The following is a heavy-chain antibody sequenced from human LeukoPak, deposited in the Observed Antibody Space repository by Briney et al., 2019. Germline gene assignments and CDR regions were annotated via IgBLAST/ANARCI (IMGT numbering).Heavy chain of an antibody. D-gene: IGHD6-19*01. CDR2: ISGSGDNT. V-gene: IGHV3-23*01. CDR1: GFTFSRYA. Sequence: GGSLRLSCAASGFTFSRYAMYWVRQAPGKGLEWVSSISGSGDNTYYAESVKGRFTISRDNSKNTLFLQMNSLRAEDTAVFYCAKRSGYTTGWFFDFWGQGTLVTVSS. J-gene: IGHJ4*02. CDR3: AKRSGYTTGWFFDF.